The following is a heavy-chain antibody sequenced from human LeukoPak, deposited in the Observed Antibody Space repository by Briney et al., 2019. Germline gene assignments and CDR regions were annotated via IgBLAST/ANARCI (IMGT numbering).Heavy chain of an antibody. Sequence: GGSLRLSCAASGFTFSSYGMHWVREAPGKGLEWVAFIRYDGSNKYYADSVKGRFTISRDNSKNMLYLQMNSLRAEDTAVYYCAKSGEDSSGWLSYFDYWGQGTLVTVSS. J-gene: IGHJ4*02. CDR3: AKSGEDSSGWLSYFDY. CDR1: GFTFSSYG. CDR2: IRYDGSNK. V-gene: IGHV3-30*02. D-gene: IGHD6-19*01.